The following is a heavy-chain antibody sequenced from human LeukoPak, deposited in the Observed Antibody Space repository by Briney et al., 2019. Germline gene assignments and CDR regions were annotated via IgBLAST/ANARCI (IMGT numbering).Heavy chain of an antibody. CDR1: GGSISGHF. D-gene: IGHD2-8*01. J-gene: IGHJ4*02. Sequence: PSETLSLTCAVSGGSISGHFWSWLRQPPGKGLDWIGYIHYSGSMNYNPSLKSRVAISVDTSTNQFSLKVSSVTAADTAVYFCARYYCPSGTCLGFDYWGQGILVTVSS. V-gene: IGHV4-59*11. CDR3: ARYYCPSGTCLGFDY. CDR2: IHYSGSM.